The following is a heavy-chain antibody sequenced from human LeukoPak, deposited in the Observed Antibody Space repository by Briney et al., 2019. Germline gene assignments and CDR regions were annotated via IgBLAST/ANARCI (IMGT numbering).Heavy chain of an antibody. Sequence: ASVKVSCKASGYTFTSYYMHWVRQAPGQGLEWMGWMNPNSGNTGYAQKFQGRVTITRNTSISTAYMELSSLRSEDTAVYYCARDGKYNWFDPWGQGTLVTVSS. J-gene: IGHJ5*02. CDR1: GYTFTSYY. CDR2: MNPNSGNT. V-gene: IGHV1-8*03. CDR3: ARDGKYNWFDP.